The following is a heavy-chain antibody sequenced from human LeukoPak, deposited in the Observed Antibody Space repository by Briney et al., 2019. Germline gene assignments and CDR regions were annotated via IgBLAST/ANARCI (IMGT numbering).Heavy chain of an antibody. V-gene: IGHV3-23*01. Sequence: PGGSLRLSCAASGFTFSSYAMSWVRQAPGKGLEWVSAISGSGGSTYYADSVKGRFTISRDDSKNTLYLHMNSLRAEDTAVYYCAKVLVRGLIISHYFDYWGQGTLVTVSS. CDR3: AKVLVRGLIISHYFDY. CDR1: GFTFSSYA. J-gene: IGHJ4*02. D-gene: IGHD3-10*01. CDR2: ISGSGGST.